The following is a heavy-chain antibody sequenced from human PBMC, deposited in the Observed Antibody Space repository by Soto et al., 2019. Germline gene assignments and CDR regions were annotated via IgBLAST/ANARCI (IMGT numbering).Heavy chain of an antibody. Sequence: QVQLVESGGGVVQPGRSLRLSCAASGFTFSSYGMHWVRQAPGKGLEWVAVISYDGSNKYYADSVKGRFTISRDNSKNTLYLQMNSVRAEDTAVYYCAKGGGGVLGYYYGMDVWGQGTTVTVSS. V-gene: IGHV3-30*18. J-gene: IGHJ6*02. CDR3: AKGGGGVLGYYYGMDV. CDR2: ISYDGSNK. D-gene: IGHD3-16*01. CDR1: GFTFSSYG.